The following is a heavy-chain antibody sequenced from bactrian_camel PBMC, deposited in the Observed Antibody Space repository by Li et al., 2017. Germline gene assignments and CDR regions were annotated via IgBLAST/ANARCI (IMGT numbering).Heavy chain of an antibody. D-gene: IGHD2*01. Sequence: HVQLVESGGGLVQAGGSLRLSCAAPGYIDSNYCVGWFRQAPGKEREGVAFIDNDGSTRYADSVKGRFTISQDNARNTLYLQMDSLKPDDTALYYCAADRGQSGGLCRQGISWYNYWGQGTQVTVS. V-gene: IGHV3S53*01. J-gene: IGHJ4*01. CDR3: AADRGQSGGLCRQGISWYNY. CDR1: GYIDSNYC. CDR2: IDNDGST.